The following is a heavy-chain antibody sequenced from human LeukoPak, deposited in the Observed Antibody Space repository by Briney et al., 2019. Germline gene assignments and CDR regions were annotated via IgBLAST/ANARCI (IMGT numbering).Heavy chain of an antibody. CDR2: VNHSGNT. CDR1: GGSFSGYF. V-gene: IGHV4-34*01. J-gene: IGHJ4*02. D-gene: IGHD6-19*01. Sequence: PSETLSLTCAVYGGSFSGYFWSWIRQPPGKGLEWIGEVNHSGNTNYNPSLKSRVTISVDTSKNQFSLKLSSVTAADTAVYYCAREGSIAVVGTAAGHFDYWGQGTLVTVSS. CDR3: AREGSIAVVGTAAGHFDY.